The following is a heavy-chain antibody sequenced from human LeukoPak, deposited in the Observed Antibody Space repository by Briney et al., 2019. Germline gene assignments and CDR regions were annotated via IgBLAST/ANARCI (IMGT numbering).Heavy chain of an antibody. D-gene: IGHD2-15*01. CDR3: AKNGRCSGGSCYSAVNYYGMDI. J-gene: IGHJ6*02. V-gene: IGHV3-7*03. Sequence: GGSLRLSCAASGFTFSSYWMSWVRQAPGKGLEWVANIKQDGSEKYYVDSVKGRFTISRDNAKNSLYLQMNSLRAEDTAVYYCAKNGRCSGGSCYSAVNYYGMDIWGQGTTVTVSS. CDR1: GFTFSSYW. CDR2: IKQDGSEK.